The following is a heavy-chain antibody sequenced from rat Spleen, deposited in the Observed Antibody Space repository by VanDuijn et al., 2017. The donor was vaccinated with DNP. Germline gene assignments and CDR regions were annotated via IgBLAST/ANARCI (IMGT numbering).Heavy chain of an antibody. V-gene: IGHV5-27*01. CDR2: ITNSGGST. J-gene: IGHJ2*01. CDR1: GFTFSNYG. Sequence: EVQLVESGGGLVQPGRSLKLSCAASGFTFSNYGMAWVRQAPTQGLEWVASITNSGGSTYYRDSGKGRFTITRDNAKSTLYLQMDSLRSEDTATYYCTTGDYFDYWGQGVMVTVSS. CDR3: TTGDYFDY.